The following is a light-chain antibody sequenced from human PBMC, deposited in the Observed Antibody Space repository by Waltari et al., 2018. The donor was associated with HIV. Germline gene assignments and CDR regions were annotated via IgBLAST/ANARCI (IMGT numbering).Light chain of an antibody. Sequence: DIVMTQSPDSLAVSLGERATINCKSSQSVLFSSNNKNYLAWYNQKPGQPPKLLIYWGSTRESGVPDRFSGGGSGTDFTLTISSLQAEDVAVYYCQQYYTLRSTFGGGTKIEI. CDR2: WGS. CDR3: QQYYTLRST. J-gene: IGKJ4*01. CDR1: QSVLFSSNNKNY. V-gene: IGKV4-1*01.